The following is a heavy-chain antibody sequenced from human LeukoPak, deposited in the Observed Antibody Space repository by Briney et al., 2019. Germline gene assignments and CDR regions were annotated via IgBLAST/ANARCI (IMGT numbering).Heavy chain of an antibody. CDR3: VRNYGDY. J-gene: IGHJ4*02. Sequence: GGSLRLSCSASGFTFSTYAMHWVRQAPGKGLEYVSAISNYGGSTYYADSVKGRFTISRDNSQNTMYLQMSALRADDTAVYSCVRNYGDYWGQGTLVTVSS. CDR1: GFTFSTYA. V-gene: IGHV3-64D*06. CDR2: ISNYGGST.